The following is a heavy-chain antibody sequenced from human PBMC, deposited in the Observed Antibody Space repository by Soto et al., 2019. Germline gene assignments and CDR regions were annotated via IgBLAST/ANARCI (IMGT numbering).Heavy chain of an antibody. CDR3: ARVMGGYYGSTEYYRYYMDV. D-gene: IGHD3-10*01. V-gene: IGHV1-18*01. CDR1: GYTFTSYG. Sequence: QVQLVQSGAEVKKPGASVQVSCKASGYTFTSYGISWVRQAPGQGLEWVGWLSANNGYANYAQKLQGRVTMTTNTSSTTVYMELRRLRSDDTAVYYCARVMGGYYGSTEYYRYYMDVWGKGTTVTVSS. CDR2: LSANNGYA. J-gene: IGHJ6*03.